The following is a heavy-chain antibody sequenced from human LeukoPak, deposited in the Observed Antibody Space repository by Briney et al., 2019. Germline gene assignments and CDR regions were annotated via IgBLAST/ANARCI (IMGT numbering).Heavy chain of an antibody. D-gene: IGHD4-11*01. J-gene: IGHJ4*02. Sequence: PGGSLRLSCAASGFTFSSYSMNWVRQASGKGLEWVSSISSSSSYIYYADSVKGRFTISRDNAKNSLYLQMNSLRAEDTAVYYCARDPYSNYFIDYWGQGTLVTVSS. V-gene: IGHV3-21*01. CDR1: GFTFSSYS. CDR2: ISSSSSYI. CDR3: ARDPYSNYFIDY.